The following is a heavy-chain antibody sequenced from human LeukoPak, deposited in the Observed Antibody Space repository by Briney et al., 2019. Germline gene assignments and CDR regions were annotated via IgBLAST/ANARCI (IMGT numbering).Heavy chain of an antibody. Sequence: SETLSLTCTVSGGSISSSSYYWGWIRQPPGKGLEWIGSIYYSGSTYYNPSLKSRVTISVDTSKNQFSLKLSSVTAADTAVYYCARDYYDSSMGYDYWGQGTLVTVSS. CDR2: IYYSGST. CDR1: GGSISSSSYY. V-gene: IGHV4-39*07. J-gene: IGHJ4*02. CDR3: ARDYYDSSMGYDY. D-gene: IGHD3-22*01.